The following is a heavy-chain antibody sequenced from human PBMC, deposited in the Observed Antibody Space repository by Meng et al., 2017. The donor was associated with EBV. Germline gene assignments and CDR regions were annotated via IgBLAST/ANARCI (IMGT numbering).Heavy chain of an antibody. D-gene: IGHD5-12*01. CDR3: ARETSGYDFNWFDP. CDR1: GYTFTGYG. Sequence: QVWVVQSGAKVKEPGASVKVSCKASGYTFTGYGISWVRQAPGQGLEWMGWISAYNGNTNYAQKLQGRVTMTTDTSTSTAYMELRSLRSDDTAVYYCARETSGYDFNWFDPWGQGTLVTVSS. J-gene: IGHJ5*02. CDR2: ISAYNGNT. V-gene: IGHV1-18*01.